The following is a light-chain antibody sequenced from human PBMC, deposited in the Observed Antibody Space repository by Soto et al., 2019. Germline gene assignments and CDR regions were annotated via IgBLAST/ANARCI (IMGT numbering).Light chain of an antibody. CDR3: QQYGSSGT. CDR1: QSVGNF. Sequence: EIVLAQSPATLSLSPGERATLSCRASQSVGNFLAWYQHRPGQAPRLLILNASTRATGIPPRFSGSGSGTDFTLTISRLEPEDFAVYYCQQYGSSGTFGQGTKVDIK. J-gene: IGKJ1*01. CDR2: NAS. V-gene: IGKV3-11*01.